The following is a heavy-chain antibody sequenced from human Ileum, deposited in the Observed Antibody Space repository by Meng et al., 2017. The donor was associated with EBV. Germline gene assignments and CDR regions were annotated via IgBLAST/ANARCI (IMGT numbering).Heavy chain of an antibody. D-gene: IGHD4-23*01. Sequence: LQQWVTRLLKPSETLSLTCAVYGGSFNEYYWTWLRQPPGKGLEWIGEIDQSGDTKFNPSLSSRATISRDTSNNQFSLRLNSVTAADTALYYCARYGRCNGNSFYCFDPWGQGTLVTVSS. CDR2: IDQSGDT. V-gene: IGHV4-34*01. J-gene: IGHJ5*02. CDR3: ARYGRCNGNSFYCFDP. CDR1: GGSFNEYY.